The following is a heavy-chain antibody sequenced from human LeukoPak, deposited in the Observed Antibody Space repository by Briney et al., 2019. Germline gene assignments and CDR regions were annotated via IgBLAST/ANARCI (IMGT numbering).Heavy chain of an antibody. CDR3: AKDHSGKYCNRGSCESFDY. J-gene: IGHJ4*02. CDR2: ISYDGSNK. D-gene: IGHD2-15*01. CDR1: GFTFDKAW. V-gene: IGHV3-30*18. Sequence: GGSLRLSCAASGFTFDKAWMTWVRQAPGKGLEWVAVISYDGSNKYYADSVKGRFTISRDNSNNTLYLQMNNLTTEDTAVYYCAKDHSGKYCNRGSCESFDYWGQGTLVTVSS.